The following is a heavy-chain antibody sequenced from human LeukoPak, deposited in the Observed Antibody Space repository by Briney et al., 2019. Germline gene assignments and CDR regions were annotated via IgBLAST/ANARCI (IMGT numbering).Heavy chain of an antibody. CDR3: ATASSHRIAAGGVY. D-gene: IGHD6-13*01. CDR2: INSDGSSR. CDR1: GFTFSNYW. Sequence: QPGGSLRLSCAASGFTFSNYWMHWVRHAPGKGLVWVSRINSDGSSRNYADSVKGRFTISRDNAKNTLYLQMNSLRGEDTAVYYCATASSHRIAAGGVYWGQGTLVTVSS. V-gene: IGHV3-74*01. J-gene: IGHJ4*02.